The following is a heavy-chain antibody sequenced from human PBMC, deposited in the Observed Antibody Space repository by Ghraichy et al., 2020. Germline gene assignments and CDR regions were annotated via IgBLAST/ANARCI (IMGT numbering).Heavy chain of an antibody. CDR2: INIGGTTI. J-gene: IGHJ5*02. V-gene: IGHV3-48*03. CDR3: ARVLFYDNRWGSPP. CDR1: GFTFRNYE. Sequence: GGSLRLSCVTSGFTFRNYEMNWVRQPPGKGLEWLSYINIGGTTIYYADSVRGRFTISRDDARNSLFLQMNSLTAEDSAVYYCARVLFYDNRWGSPPWGQGILVTVSS. D-gene: IGHD3-16*01.